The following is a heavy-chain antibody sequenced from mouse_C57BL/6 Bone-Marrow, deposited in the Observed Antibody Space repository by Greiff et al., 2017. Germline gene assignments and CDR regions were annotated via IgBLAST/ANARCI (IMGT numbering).Heavy chain of an antibody. CDR2: IYPRSGTT. Sequence: QVQLQQSGAELARPGASVTLSYKASGYTFTSYGISWVKQRTGQGLEWIGEIYPRSGTTYYNETFKGKATLTADKSSSTAYMELRSLTSEDSAVYFCAWSNPYWGQGTLVTVSA. V-gene: IGHV1-81*01. J-gene: IGHJ3*01. CDR1: GYTFTSYG. D-gene: IGHD2-5*01. CDR3: AWSNPY.